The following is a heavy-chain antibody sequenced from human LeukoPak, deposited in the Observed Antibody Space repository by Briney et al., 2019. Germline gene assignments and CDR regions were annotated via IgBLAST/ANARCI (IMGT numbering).Heavy chain of an antibody. V-gene: IGHV4-31*01. CDR2: IYYSGST. CDR3: ARLGGYSGYAAI. D-gene: IGHD5-12*01. J-gene: IGHJ4*02. CDR1: GGSIDSGGYY. Sequence: SENLSLNCTVSGGSIDSGGYYWSWLRQRPGKGLAWIAYIYYSGSTYYNPSLRSQVNISLDTSKNQFSLKLNSVTAADTAVYYCARLGGYSGYAAIWGQGTLVTVSS.